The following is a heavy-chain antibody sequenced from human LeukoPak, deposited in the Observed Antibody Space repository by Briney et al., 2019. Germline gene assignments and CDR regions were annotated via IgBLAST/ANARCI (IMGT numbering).Heavy chain of an antibody. CDR1: GYTFTSYA. Sequence: GASVKVSCKASGYTFTSYAMHWVRQAPGQRLEWMGWINAGNGNTKYSQEFQGRVTITRDTSASTAYMELSSLRSEDMAVYYCASNFFYDSSGYDAFDIWGQGTMVTVSS. D-gene: IGHD3-22*01. CDR3: ASNFFYDSSGYDAFDI. V-gene: IGHV1-3*03. CDR2: INAGNGNT. J-gene: IGHJ3*02.